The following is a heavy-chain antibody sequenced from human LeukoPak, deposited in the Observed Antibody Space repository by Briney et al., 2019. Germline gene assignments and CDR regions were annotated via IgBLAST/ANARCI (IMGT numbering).Heavy chain of an antibody. CDR2: INHSGST. J-gene: IGHJ4*02. CDR1: GGSFSGYY. V-gene: IGHV4-34*01. CDR3: ARGLAVAGTILDY. D-gene: IGHD6-19*01. Sequence: SDTLSLTCAVYGGSFSGYYWSWIRQPPGKGLEWIGEINHSGSTKYNPPLKSRVTISVDTSKNQFSLKLSSATAADTAVYYCARGLAVAGTILDYWGQGTLVTVSS.